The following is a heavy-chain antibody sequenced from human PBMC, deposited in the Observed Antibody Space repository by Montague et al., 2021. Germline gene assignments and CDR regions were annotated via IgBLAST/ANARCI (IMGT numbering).Heavy chain of an antibody. CDR1: GASLNDYS. J-gene: IGHJ5*02. CDR3: ARGPMRGWFDP. CDR2: INSDEKP. V-gene: IGHV4-34*01. Sequence: SETLSLTCGIYGASLNDYSWNWIRQVSGGGLHWLVEINSDEKPNYRPSFMGRVFMSLDMSRNQFTLKLTSVTAADTAVYYCARGPMRGWFDPWGPGTSVTVSS.